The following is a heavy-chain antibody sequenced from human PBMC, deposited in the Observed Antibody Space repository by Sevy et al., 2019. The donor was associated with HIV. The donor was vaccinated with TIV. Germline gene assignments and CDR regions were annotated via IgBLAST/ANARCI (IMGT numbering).Heavy chain of an antibody. D-gene: IGHD4-17*01. CDR1: GFTFSSYG. CDR3: ARTSYGDYGYFDY. Sequence: GGSLRLSCAASGFTFSSYGMHWVRQAPGKGLEWVAVIWYDGSNKYYADSVKGRFTISRDNSKNTLYLQMNSLRAEDTAVYYCARTSYGDYGYFDYWGQRTLVTVSS. CDR2: IWYDGSNK. V-gene: IGHV3-33*01. J-gene: IGHJ4*02.